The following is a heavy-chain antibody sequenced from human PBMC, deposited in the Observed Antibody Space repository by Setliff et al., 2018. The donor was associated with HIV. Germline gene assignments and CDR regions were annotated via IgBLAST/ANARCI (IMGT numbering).Heavy chain of an antibody. J-gene: IGHJ4*02. CDR1: GGSISSGSYY. Sequence: SETLSLTCTVSGGSISSGSYYWSWIRQPAGKGLEWIGRIHTSGRTNYNPSLKSRVTISVDTSKNQFSLKVTSVTAADTAVYYCARDVNYNFWSGYYPSFDYWGQGTLVTVSS. D-gene: IGHD3-3*01. CDR3: ARDVNYNFWSGYYPSFDY. V-gene: IGHV4-61*02. CDR2: IHTSGRT.